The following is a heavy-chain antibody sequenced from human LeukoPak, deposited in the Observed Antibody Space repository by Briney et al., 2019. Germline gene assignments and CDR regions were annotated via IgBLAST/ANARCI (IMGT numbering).Heavy chain of an antibody. Sequence: GGSLRLSCAASGFTFSSYAMSWVRQAPGKGLEWVSAISGSGGSTYYADSVKGRFTISRDNSKNTLYLQMNSLRAEDTAVYYCAKSNTYNYDFWSGYWHYYYYYMDVWGKGTTVTVSS. CDR2: ISGSGGST. CDR1: GFTFSSYA. J-gene: IGHJ6*03. V-gene: IGHV3-23*01. CDR3: AKSNTYNYDFWSGYWHYYYYYMDV. D-gene: IGHD3-3*01.